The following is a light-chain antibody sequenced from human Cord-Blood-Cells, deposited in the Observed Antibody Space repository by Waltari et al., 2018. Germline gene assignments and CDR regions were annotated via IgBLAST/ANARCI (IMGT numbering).Light chain of an antibody. Sequence: EIVLPQSPGPLSFSTWDIATLSCSASQSVSSSYLAWYQQKPGQAPRLLIYGASSRATGIPDRFSGSGSGTDFTLTISRLEPEDFAVYYCQQYGSSPRTFGQGTKVEIK. CDR3: QQYGSSPRT. CDR2: GAS. V-gene: IGKV3-20*01. CDR1: QSVSSSY. J-gene: IGKJ1*01.